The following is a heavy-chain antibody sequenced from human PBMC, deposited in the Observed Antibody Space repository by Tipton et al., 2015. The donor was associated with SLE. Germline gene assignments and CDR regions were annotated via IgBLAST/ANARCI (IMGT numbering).Heavy chain of an antibody. CDR1: GGSISSYY. V-gene: IGHV4-59*01. Sequence: TLSLTCTVSGGSISSYYWSWIRQPPGKGLEWIGYIYYSGSTNYNPSPKSRVTISVDTSKNQFSLKLSSVTAADTAVYYCASGGDGYNFTFDIWGQGTMVTVSS. CDR3: ASGGDGYNFTFDI. J-gene: IGHJ3*02. CDR2: IYYSGST. D-gene: IGHD5-24*01.